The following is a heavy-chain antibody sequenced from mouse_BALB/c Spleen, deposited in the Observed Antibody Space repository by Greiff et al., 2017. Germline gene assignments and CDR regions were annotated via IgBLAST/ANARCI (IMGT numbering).Heavy chain of an antibody. CDR3: ARRDTI. CDR2: IWSGGST. V-gene: IGHV2-2*02. CDR1: GFSLTSYG. D-gene: IGHD1-1*02. Sequence: QVQLKQSGPGLVQPSQSVSITCTVSGFSLTSYGVHWVRQSPGKGLEWLGVIWSGGSTDYNAAFISRLSISKDNSKSQVFFKMNSLQANDTAIYYCARRDTIWGQGTSVTVSS. J-gene: IGHJ4*01.